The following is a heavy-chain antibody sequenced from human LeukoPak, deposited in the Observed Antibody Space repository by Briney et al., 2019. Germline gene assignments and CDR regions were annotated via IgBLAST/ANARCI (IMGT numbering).Heavy chain of an antibody. CDR1: GYSFSSHW. Sequence: GESLKISCKGSGYSFSSHWIGWVRKMSGRGLKWMGIIYPGDSDTKYSPSFQGQVTISADKSISTAYLQWSSLKASDTAMYYCARQGDSSWLNKFDYWGQGTLVTVSS. D-gene: IGHD6-13*01. J-gene: IGHJ4*02. CDR3: ARQGDSSWLNKFDY. V-gene: IGHV5-51*01. CDR2: IYPGDSDT.